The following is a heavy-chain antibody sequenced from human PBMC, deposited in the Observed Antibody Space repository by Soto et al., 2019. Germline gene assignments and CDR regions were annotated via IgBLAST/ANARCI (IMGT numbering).Heavy chain of an antibody. Sequence: LRLSCAASGFTFSSYSMSWVRQAPGKGLEWVSGFRTGGDDGTTYYADSVKGRFTTSRDNSKNTLFLQMNSLRAEDTAIYYCAKKVNSGPGSQYFDYWGQGTLVTVSS. V-gene: IGHV3-23*01. CDR2: FRTGGDDGTT. J-gene: IGHJ4*02. D-gene: IGHD3-10*01. CDR3: AKKVNSGPGSQYFDY. CDR1: GFTFSSYS.